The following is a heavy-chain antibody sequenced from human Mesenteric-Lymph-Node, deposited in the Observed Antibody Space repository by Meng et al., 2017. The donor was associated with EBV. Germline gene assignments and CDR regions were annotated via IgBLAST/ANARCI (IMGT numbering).Heavy chain of an antibody. D-gene: IGHD6-19*01. CDR3: ARDSSGDSRRFDP. J-gene: IGHJ5*02. CDR2: ITVGNGDT. Sequence: QVQLVQPGAEVKKPGASVKVSCEASGYTFTSYAMHWVRQAPGQRLEWMGWITVGNGDTKYSQKFHGRVTITRDTSATTAYMELSSLTSEDTAVYYCARDSSGDSRRFDPWGQGTLVTVSS. CDR1: GYTFTSYA. V-gene: IGHV1-3*01.